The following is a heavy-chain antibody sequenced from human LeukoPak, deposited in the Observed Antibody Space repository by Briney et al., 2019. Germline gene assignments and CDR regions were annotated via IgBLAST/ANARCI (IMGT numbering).Heavy chain of an antibody. J-gene: IGHJ4*02. CDR2: ISYDGSNK. Sequence: GGSLRLSCAASGFTFSSYGMHWVRQAPGKGLEWVAVISYDGSNKYYADSVKGRFTISRDNSKNTLYLQMNSLRAEDTAVYYCAKPRGCYDSSGYYYPDYWGQGTLVTVSS. V-gene: IGHV3-30*18. CDR1: GFTFSSYG. CDR3: AKPRGCYDSSGYYYPDY. D-gene: IGHD3-22*01.